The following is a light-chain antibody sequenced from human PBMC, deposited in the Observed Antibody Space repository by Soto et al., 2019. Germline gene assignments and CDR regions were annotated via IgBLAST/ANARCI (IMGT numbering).Light chain of an antibody. CDR2: DVS. J-gene: IGLJ1*01. CDR3: SSYTSSSSYV. Sequence: LTQPASVSGSPGQSIAISCTGTSSDVGGYKYVSWYQQHPGKAPKLLIYDVSNRPSGVSDRFSGSKSGNTASLTISGLQSEDEADYYCSSYTSSSSYVFGTGTKVTVL. CDR1: SSDVGGYKY. V-gene: IGLV2-14*01.